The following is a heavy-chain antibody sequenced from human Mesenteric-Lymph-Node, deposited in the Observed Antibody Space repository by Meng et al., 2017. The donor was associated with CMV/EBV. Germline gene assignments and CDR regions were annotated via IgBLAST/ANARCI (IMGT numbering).Heavy chain of an antibody. CDR2: ISGSSGSI. CDR1: LTFRGYS. J-gene: IGHJ5*02. D-gene: IGHD2-2*01. CDR3: ARGRGQLLTLRDNWFDP. V-gene: IGHV3-21*01. Sequence: LTFRGYSMSWVRQAPGKGLEWVSSISGSSGSIYYADSVKGRFTISRDNAKSSLFLQMNSLRAEDTAVYYCARGRGQLLTLRDNWFDPWGQGTLVTVSS.